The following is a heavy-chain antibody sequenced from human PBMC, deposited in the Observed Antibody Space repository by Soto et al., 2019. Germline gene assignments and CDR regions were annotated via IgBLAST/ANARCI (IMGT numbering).Heavy chain of an antibody. CDR2: ISGSGGST. V-gene: IGHV3-23*01. CDR1: GFTFSSYA. Sequence: GGSLRLSCAASGFTFSSYAMSWVRQAPGKGLEWVSAISGSGGSTYYADSVKGRFTISRDNSKNTLYLQMNSLRAEDTSVYYCAKDSGGGSITGTTLDAFDIWGQGTMVTVSS. J-gene: IGHJ3*02. CDR3: AKDSGGGSITGTTLDAFDI. D-gene: IGHD1-7*01.